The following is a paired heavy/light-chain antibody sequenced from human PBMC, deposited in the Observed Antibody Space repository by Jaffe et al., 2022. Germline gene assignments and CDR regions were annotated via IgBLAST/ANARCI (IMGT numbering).Light chain of an antibody. CDR3: QQYHSYST. CDR1: HSISRW. CDR2: KAS. J-gene: IGKJ2*01. Sequence: DIQMTQSPSTLSASVGDRVTITCRASHSISRWLAWYQQKPGKAPRLLIYKASSLESGVPSRFSGSGSGTEFTLTISSLQPDDFATYYCQQYHSYSTFGQGTKLEIK. V-gene: IGKV1-5*03.
Heavy chain of an antibody. CDR2: ITPFNGKT. Sequence: QVQLVQSGAEVKKPGASVKVSCWPSGYTFTSYGISWVRQAPGQGLEWMGWITPFNGKTKYSQRFEGRVTLTTDTSTSTAYMELKSLRSDDTAVYFCARAEGGYTLGVYYYYMDVWGKGTTVTVSS. D-gene: IGHD5-18*01. CDR3: ARAEGGYTLGVYYYYMDV. CDR1: GYTFTSYG. J-gene: IGHJ6*03. V-gene: IGHV1-18*01.